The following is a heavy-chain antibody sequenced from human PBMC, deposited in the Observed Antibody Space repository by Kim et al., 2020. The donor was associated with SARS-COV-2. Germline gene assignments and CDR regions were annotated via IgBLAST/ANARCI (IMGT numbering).Heavy chain of an antibody. D-gene: IGHD6-6*01. CDR1: GGTFSSYA. V-gene: IGHV1-69*04. CDR2: IIPILGIA. J-gene: IGHJ6*03. CDR3: ASMRTSIAAPRTYYYYYYMDV. Sequence: SVKVSCKASGGTFSSYAISWVRQAPGQGLEWMGRIIPILGIANYAQKFQGRVTITADKSTSTAYMELSSLRSEDTAVYYCASMRTSIAAPRTYYYYYYMDVWGKGTTVTVSS.